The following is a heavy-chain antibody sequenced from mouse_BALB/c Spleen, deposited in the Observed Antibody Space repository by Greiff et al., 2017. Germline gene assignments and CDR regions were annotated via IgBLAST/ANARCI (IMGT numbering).Heavy chain of an antibody. Sequence: VKLQESGAELVRPGTSVKVSCKASGYAFTNYLIEWVKQRPGQGLEWIGVINPGSGGTNYNEKFKGKATLTADKSSSTAYMQLSSLTSDDSAVYFCASYRYYAMDYWGQGTSVTVSS. D-gene: IGHD2-14*01. CDR3: ASYRYYAMDY. V-gene: IGHV1-54*01. CDR1: GYAFTNYL. CDR2: INPGSGGT. J-gene: IGHJ4*01.